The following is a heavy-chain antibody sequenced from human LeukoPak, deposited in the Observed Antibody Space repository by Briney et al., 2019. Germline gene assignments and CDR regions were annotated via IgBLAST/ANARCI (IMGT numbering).Heavy chain of an antibody. CDR2: INHSGST. Sequence: SETLSLTCAVYGGSFSGYYWSWIRQPPGKGLEWIGEINHSGSTNYNPSLKSRVTISVDTSKNQFSLKLSSVTAADTAVYYCARQGVITNSFDYWGQGTLVTVSS. CDR1: GGSFSGYY. CDR3: ARQGVITNSFDY. D-gene: IGHD3-22*01. J-gene: IGHJ4*02. V-gene: IGHV4-34*01.